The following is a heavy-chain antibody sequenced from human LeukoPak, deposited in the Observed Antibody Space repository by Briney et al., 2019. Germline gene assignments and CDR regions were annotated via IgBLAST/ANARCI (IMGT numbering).Heavy chain of an antibody. CDR2: IYYSGST. J-gene: IGHJ4*02. CDR3: ARGALSGCDY. CDR1: GSSISRDY. Sequence: PSETLSLTCTVSGSSISRDYWSWIRQPPGKGLEWIGYIYYSGSTNYNPSLKSRVTISVDTSKNQFSLKLSSVTAADTAVYYCARGALSGCDYWGQGTLVSVSS. V-gene: IGHV4-59*01. D-gene: IGHD1-26*01.